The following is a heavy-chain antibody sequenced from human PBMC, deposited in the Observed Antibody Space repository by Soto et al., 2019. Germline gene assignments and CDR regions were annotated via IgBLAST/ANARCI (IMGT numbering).Heavy chain of an antibody. Sequence: QVQLQESGPGLMKPSQTLSLTCTGSYGSISSGGYYWSWIRQRPGKGLEWIGYIYYNGSPYYNPSLRSRVTISVDRSNNQFSLEVRSLTAADTAVYFCARQNPYSSGSYYFDVWGQGILVTVSS. CDR2: IYYNGSP. V-gene: IGHV4-31*03. CDR3: ARQNPYSSGSYYFDV. D-gene: IGHD6-19*01. J-gene: IGHJ4*02. CDR1: YGSISSGGYY.